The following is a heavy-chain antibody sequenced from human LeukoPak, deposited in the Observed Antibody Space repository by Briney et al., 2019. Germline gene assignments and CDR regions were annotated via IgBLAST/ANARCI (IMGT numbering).Heavy chain of an antibody. J-gene: IGHJ4*02. V-gene: IGHV1-2*02. CDR3: AWESYCSGGSCYSIDY. CDR1: GYTFTGYY. Sequence: ASVKVSCKASGYTFTGYYMHWVRQAPGQGLEWVGWINPNSGGTNYAQKFQGRVTMTRDTSISTAYMELSRLRSDDTAVYYCAWESYCSGGSCYSIDYWGQGTLVTVSS. D-gene: IGHD2-15*01. CDR2: INPNSGGT.